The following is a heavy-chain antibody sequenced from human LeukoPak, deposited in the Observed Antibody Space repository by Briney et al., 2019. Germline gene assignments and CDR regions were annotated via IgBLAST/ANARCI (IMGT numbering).Heavy chain of an antibody. Sequence: GGSLRLSCAASGFTFSSYGMHWVRQPPGKGLEWVAVIWYDGSNKYYADSVKGRFTHSRENSKNTLYLQMNRLRAEDTAVYYCARGLVALDYWGERSLVALSP. D-gene: IGHD5-12*01. V-gene: IGHV3-33*01. CDR3: ARGLVALDY. CDR2: IWYDGSNK. CDR1: GFTFSSYG. J-gene: IGHJ4*02.